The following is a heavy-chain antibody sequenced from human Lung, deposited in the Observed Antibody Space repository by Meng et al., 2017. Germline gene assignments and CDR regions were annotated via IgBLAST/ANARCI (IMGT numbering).Heavy chain of an antibody. V-gene: IGHV4-30-4*01. CDR1: GGSISSSNYY. CDR3: ARGQKGYFDL. Sequence: QVQLQGSGPRLVRPSQPLSLPCTVSGGSISSSNYYWSWIRQPPGKGLEWSGHIYNSGSTYYNPSLKSRITISVDTSKNQFSLKLSSVTAADTAVYYCARGQKGYFDLWGRGTLVTVSS. J-gene: IGHJ2*01. CDR2: IYNSGST.